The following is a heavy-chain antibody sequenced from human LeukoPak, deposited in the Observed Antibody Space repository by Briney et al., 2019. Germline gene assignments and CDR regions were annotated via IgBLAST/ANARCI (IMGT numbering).Heavy chain of an antibody. Sequence: ASVKVSCKASGYTFTDYYMHWVRQAPGQGLEWMGWINPNSGGTNYAQKFQGRVTMTRDTSISTAYMELSRLRSDDTAVYYCARAGMDYYDSSGYYTWGQGTLVTVSS. D-gene: IGHD3-22*01. CDR3: ARAGMDYYDSSGYYT. J-gene: IGHJ5*02. CDR2: INPNSGGT. V-gene: IGHV1-2*02. CDR1: GYTFTDYY.